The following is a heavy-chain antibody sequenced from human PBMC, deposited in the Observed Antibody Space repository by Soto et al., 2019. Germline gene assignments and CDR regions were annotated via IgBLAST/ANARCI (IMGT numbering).Heavy chain of an antibody. Sequence: SETLSLTCDVSGDTISTGGYTWAWIRQPPGKALEWIGHTYHSGNAYYSPSLTTRVTISRDTSKNQFSLKLSSVTAADTAVYYCARVPSPWGQGTLVTVSS. CDR3: ARVPSP. J-gene: IGHJ5*02. CDR1: GDTISTGGYT. CDR2: TYHSGNA. V-gene: IGHV4-30-2*01.